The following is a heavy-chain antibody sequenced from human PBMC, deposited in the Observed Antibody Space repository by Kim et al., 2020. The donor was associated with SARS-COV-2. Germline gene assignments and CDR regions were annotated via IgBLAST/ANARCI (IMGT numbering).Heavy chain of an antibody. CDR1: GGSFSGYY. V-gene: IGHV4-34*01. CDR3: ARGHVSVTMLLVVTGWYNWFDP. D-gene: IGHD3-22*01. Sequence: SETLSLTCAVYGGSFSGYYWSWIRQPPGKGLEWIGEIDHSGSTNYNPSLKSRVTISIDTSKNQFSLKLNSVTAADTAVYFCARGHVSVTMLLVVTGWYNWFDPWGQGTLVTVSS. J-gene: IGHJ5*02. CDR2: IDHSGST.